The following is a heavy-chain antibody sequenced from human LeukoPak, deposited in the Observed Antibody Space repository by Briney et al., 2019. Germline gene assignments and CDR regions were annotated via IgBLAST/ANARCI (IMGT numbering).Heavy chain of an antibody. D-gene: IGHD2-21*02. J-gene: IGHJ4*02. Sequence: TGGSLRLSCAASGFTFSSYSMNWVRQAPGKGLEWVSSISSSSSYIYYADSVKGRFTISRDNAKNTLYLQMNSLRAEDTAVYYCARDPRGGGDCYFDYWGQGTLVTVSS. V-gene: IGHV3-21*01. CDR2: ISSSSSYI. CDR1: GFTFSSYS. CDR3: ARDPRGGGDCYFDY.